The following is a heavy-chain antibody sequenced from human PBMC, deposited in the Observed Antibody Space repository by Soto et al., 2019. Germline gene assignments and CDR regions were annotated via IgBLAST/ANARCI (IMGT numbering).Heavy chain of an antibody. CDR1: GGSFSGDY. CDR2: INHSGST. V-gene: IGHV4-34*01. Sequence: SETLSLSCAVYGGSFSGDYWSWIRQPPGKGLEWIGEINHSGSTNYNPSLKSRVTISVDTSKNQFSLKLSSVTAADTAVYYCARTVYCSGGSCYPQHFPHWGQGTLVPVSS. J-gene: IGHJ1*01. CDR3: ARTVYCSGGSCYPQHFPH. D-gene: IGHD2-15*01.